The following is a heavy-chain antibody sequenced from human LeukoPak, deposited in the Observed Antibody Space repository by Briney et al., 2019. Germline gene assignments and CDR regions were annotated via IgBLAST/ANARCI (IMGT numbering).Heavy chain of an antibody. CDR2: TYYRSRWYN. J-gene: IGHJ6*02. V-gene: IGHV6-1*01. CDR1: GDSVSSNRAA. CDR3: ARAADSRGSGMGV. Sequence: SQTLSLTCAISGDSVSSNRAAWNWIRQSPSRGLEWLGRTYYRSRWYNDYVESVKSRITINPDTSKNQFSLQLNFVTPEDTAVYYCARAADSRGSGMGVWGQGTTVTVSS. D-gene: IGHD3-22*01.